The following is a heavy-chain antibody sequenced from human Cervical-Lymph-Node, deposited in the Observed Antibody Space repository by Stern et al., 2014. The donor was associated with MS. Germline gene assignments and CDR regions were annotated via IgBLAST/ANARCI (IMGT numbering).Heavy chain of an antibody. Sequence: QVQLVQSGGGVVQPGGSLRLSCAASGFTFSSYGMHWVRQAPGKGLAWVAVIWYDGSNKYYADSVKGRFTISRDNSKNTLYLQMNSLRAEDTAVYYCARSSSPSPYYYYGMDVWGQGTTVTVSS. V-gene: IGHV3-33*01. CDR3: ARSSSPSPYYYYGMDV. D-gene: IGHD6-13*01. J-gene: IGHJ6*02. CDR2: IWYDGSNK. CDR1: GFTFSSYG.